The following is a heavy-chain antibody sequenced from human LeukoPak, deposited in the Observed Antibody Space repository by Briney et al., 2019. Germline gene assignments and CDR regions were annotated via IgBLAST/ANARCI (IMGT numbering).Heavy chain of an antibody. D-gene: IGHD3-22*01. CDR3: ARCPSNYSDSSGSYHWGYFDL. Sequence: GGSLRLSCAASGFTFSSYAMSWVRQAPGKGLEWVSTFTDSGANTYYADSVKGRFTISRDNSKNTLYLRMNSLRAEDTAVYFCARCPSNYSDSSGSYHWGYFDLWGRGTLVTVSS. CDR1: GFTFSSYA. J-gene: IGHJ2*01. V-gene: IGHV3-23*01. CDR2: FTDSGANT.